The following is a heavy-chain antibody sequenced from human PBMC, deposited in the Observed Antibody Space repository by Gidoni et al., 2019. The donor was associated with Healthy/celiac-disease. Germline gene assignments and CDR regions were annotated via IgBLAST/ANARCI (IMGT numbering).Heavy chain of an antibody. J-gene: IGHJ4*02. CDR1: GGTFSSYA. V-gene: IGHV1-69*01. CDR3: AREHYDYIWGSYRYSFDY. D-gene: IGHD3-16*02. Sequence: QVQLVQSGAEVKKPGSSVTVSCKASGGTFSSYAISWVRQAPGQGLEWMGGIIPIFGTANYAQKFQGRVTITADESTSTAYMELSSLRSEDTAVYYCAREHYDYIWGSYRYSFDYWGQGTLVTVSS. CDR2: IIPIFGTA.